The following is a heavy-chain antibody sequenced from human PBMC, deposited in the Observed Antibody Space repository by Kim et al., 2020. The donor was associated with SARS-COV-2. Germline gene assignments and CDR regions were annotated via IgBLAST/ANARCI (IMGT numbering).Heavy chain of an antibody. J-gene: IGHJ4*02. V-gene: IGHV3-23*01. CDR2: ISYSGVRT. CDR1: GFTFSRYA. Sequence: GGSLRLSCAASGFTFSRYAMIWARQAPGKGLEWVSTISYSGVRTHYADSVKGRFTISRDNSKSTLFLQMKSLRAEDTAVYYCEASDYWGQGSLVTVSS. CDR3: EASDY.